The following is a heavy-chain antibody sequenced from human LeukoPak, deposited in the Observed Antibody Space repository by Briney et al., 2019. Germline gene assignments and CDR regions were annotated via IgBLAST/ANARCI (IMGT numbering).Heavy chain of an antibody. Sequence: GGSLRLSCAASGFTFSSYGMHWVRQAPGKGLEWVAVISYDGSNKYYADSVKGRFTISRDNSKNTLYLQMNSLRAEDAAVYYCAKDQSLAAARPFYYYYYGMDVWGQGTTVTVSS. J-gene: IGHJ6*02. D-gene: IGHD6-6*01. CDR3: AKDQSLAAARPFYYYYYGMDV. CDR1: GFTFSSYG. CDR2: ISYDGSNK. V-gene: IGHV3-30*18.